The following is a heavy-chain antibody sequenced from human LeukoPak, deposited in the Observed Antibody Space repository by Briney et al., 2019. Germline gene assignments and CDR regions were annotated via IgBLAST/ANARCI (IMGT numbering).Heavy chain of an antibody. CDR3: ATTVTTGGYFDY. D-gene: IGHD4-17*01. CDR2: ISGSGGST. J-gene: IGHJ4*02. Sequence: PGGSLRLSCAASGFTFSSYAMSWVRQAPGKGLEWVSAISGSGGSTHYADSVKGRFTISRDNSKNTVYLQINSLRAEDTAVYYCATTVTTGGYFDYWGQGTLVTVSS. V-gene: IGHV3-23*01. CDR1: GFTFSSYA.